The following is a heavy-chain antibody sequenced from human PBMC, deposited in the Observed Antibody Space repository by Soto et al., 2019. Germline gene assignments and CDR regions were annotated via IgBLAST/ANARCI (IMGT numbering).Heavy chain of an antibody. CDR2: IYFSGST. Sequence: QVQLQESGPGLVKPSQTLSLTCTVSGGSISSGDYYWSWIRQPPGKGLEWIGYIYFSGSTYYNPSLKSRLTISVDTSKNHFSLKLSSVTAADTAVYYCATAGVVSAVMRSNWFDPWGQGTLVTVSS. CDR1: GGSISSGDYY. CDR3: ATAGVVSAVMRSNWFDP. J-gene: IGHJ5*02. V-gene: IGHV4-30-4*01. D-gene: IGHD2-2*01.